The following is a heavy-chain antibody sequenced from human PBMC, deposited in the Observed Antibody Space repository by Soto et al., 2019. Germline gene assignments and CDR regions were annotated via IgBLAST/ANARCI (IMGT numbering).Heavy chain of an antibody. CDR1: GFTFGNHA. Sequence: GGSLRLSCAASGFTFGNHAMSWVRQAPGKGLEWVASIGGNDDGTYYSDSVKGRFTISRDNSKHMLHLQMNSLRAEDTAVYYCAKDIPYSSGWYRFDFWGQGTLVTVSS. CDR2: IGGNDDGT. J-gene: IGHJ4*02. V-gene: IGHV3-23*01. D-gene: IGHD6-19*01. CDR3: AKDIPYSSGWYRFDF.